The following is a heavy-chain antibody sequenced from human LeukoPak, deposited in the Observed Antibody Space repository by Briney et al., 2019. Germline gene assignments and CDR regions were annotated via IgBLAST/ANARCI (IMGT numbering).Heavy chain of an antibody. CDR3: AKDPYGTRYFDY. J-gene: IGHJ4*02. V-gene: IGHV3-23*01. CDR1: GFTFSSHA. CDR2: LSGSGYNT. D-gene: IGHD2-2*01. Sequence: GGSLRLSCADSGFTFSSHAPSWVRHPPEKGLGWVSSLSGSGYNTYYTDSVKGRFNISRDKSKNTVYLQMNSLRAENTAVYYCAKDPYGTRYFDYWGQGTLVTVSS.